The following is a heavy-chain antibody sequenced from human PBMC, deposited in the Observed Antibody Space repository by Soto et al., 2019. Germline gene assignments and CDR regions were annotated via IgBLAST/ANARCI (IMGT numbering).Heavy chain of an antibody. V-gene: IGHV3-33*01. CDR3: ARGPPSITIFGVVILYYYVMAV. CDR2: IWYDGSNK. Sequence: GGSLRLSCAASGFTFSSYGMHWVRQAPGKGLEWVAVIWYDGSNKYFADSVKGRFTISRDNSKNTLYLQMNSLRAEDTAVYYCARGPPSITIFGVVILYYYVMAVWGQGTTVTGS. J-gene: IGHJ6*02. D-gene: IGHD3-3*01. CDR1: GFTFSSYG.